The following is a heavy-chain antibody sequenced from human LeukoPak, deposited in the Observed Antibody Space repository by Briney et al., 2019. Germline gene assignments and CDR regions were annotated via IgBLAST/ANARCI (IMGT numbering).Heavy chain of an antibody. CDR2: ISYDGSNK. J-gene: IGHJ3*02. CDR1: GFTFSNYA. D-gene: IGHD6-19*01. Sequence: HPGGSLKLSCAASGFTFSNYAMHWVRQAPGKGLEWVAIISYDGSNKYYADSVKGRFTISRDNSKNTLYLQMNSLRADDTAVYYCARQAVAGTFAFDIWGQGTMVTVSS. CDR3: ARQAVAGTFAFDI. V-gene: IGHV3-30*04.